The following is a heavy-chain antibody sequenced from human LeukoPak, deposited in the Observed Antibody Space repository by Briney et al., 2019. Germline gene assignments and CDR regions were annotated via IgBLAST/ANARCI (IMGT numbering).Heavy chain of an antibody. CDR3: ARAPPATQTEYFDY. V-gene: IGHV1-69*01. Sequence: ASVKVSCKASGGTFSSYAISWVRQAPGQGLEWMGGIIPIFGTANYAQKFQGRVTITADESTSTAYMELSSLRSEDTAVYYCARAPPATQTEYFDYWAREPWSPSPQ. D-gene: IGHD1-14*01. CDR1: GGTFSSYA. J-gene: IGHJ4*02. CDR2: IIPIFGTA.